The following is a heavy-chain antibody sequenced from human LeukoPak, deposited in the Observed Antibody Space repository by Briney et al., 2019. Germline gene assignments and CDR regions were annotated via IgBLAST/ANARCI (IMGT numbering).Heavy chain of an antibody. CDR2: IYYSGST. CDR3: ARSGFLEWLLDY. CDR1: GGSISSGGYY. V-gene: IGHV4-31*03. D-gene: IGHD3-3*01. Sequence: KPSQTLSLTCTVSGGSISSGGYYWSWIRQHPGKGLEWIGYIYYSGSTYYNPSLKSRVTISVDTSKNQFSLKLSSVTAADTAVYYCARSGFLEWLLDYWGQGTLVTVSS. J-gene: IGHJ4*02.